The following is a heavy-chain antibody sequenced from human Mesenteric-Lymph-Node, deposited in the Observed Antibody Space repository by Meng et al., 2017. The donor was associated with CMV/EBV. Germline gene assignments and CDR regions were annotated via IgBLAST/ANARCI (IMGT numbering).Heavy chain of an antibody. CDR1: GYSISSGYY. CDR3: ARDTTHYCSSTSCPGYGMDV. D-gene: IGHD2-2*01. J-gene: IGHJ6*02. Sequence: SETLSLTCTVSGYSISSGYYWGWIRQPPGKGLEWIGSIYHRGSTYYNPSLKSRVTISVDTSKNQFSLKLSSVTAADTAVYYCARDTTHYCSSTSCPGYGMDVWGQGTTVTVSS. V-gene: IGHV4-38-2*02. CDR2: IYHRGST.